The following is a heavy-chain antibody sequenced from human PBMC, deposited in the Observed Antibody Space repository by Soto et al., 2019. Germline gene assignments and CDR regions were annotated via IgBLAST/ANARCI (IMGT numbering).Heavy chain of an antibody. Sequence: SQTLSLTCALSRESASRKSAARHSTRQAPSRGHEWLGRRYFTYKWCSNYAISVKSRITIKLDTSKNQFSLQLSSVTADDTAVYYCARSGVYFGDYWGQGTLVTVSS. D-gene: IGHD3-22*01. CDR2: RYFTYKWCS. V-gene: IGHV6-1*01. CDR1: RESASRKSAA. CDR3: ARSGVYFGDY. J-gene: IGHJ4*02.